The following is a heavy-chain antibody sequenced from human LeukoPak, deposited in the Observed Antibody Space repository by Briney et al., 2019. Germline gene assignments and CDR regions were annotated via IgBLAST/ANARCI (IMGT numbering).Heavy chain of an antibody. CDR3: AKRFAAAVYYFDY. Sequence: GSLRLSCAASRFTFSSYAMSWVRQAPGKGLEWVSAISGSGASTYYADSVKGRFTISRDNSKSTLYLQMNSLRAEDTAVYYCAKRFAAAVYYFDYWGQGTLVTVSS. V-gene: IGHV3-23*01. J-gene: IGHJ4*02. CDR1: RFTFSSYA. CDR2: ISGSGAST. D-gene: IGHD6-13*01.